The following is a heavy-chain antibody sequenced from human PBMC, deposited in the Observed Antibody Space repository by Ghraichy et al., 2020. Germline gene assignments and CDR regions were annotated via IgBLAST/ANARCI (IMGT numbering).Heavy chain of an antibody. V-gene: IGHV3-9*01. J-gene: IGHJ4*02. CDR2: ISWNSGSI. CDR3: AKDTALVPANPCDY. D-gene: IGHD3-10*01. Sequence: GGSLRLSCAASGFTFDDYAMHWVRQAPGKGLEWVSGISWNSGSIGYADSVKGRFTISRDNAKNSLYLQMNSLRAEDTALYYCAKDTALVPANPCDYWGQGTLVTVSS. CDR1: GFTFDDYA.